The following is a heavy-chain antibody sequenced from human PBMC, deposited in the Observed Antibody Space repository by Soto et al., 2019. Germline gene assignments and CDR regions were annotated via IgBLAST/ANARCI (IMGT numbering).Heavy chain of an antibody. CDR2: ISGSGGST. J-gene: IGHJ4*02. Sequence: GGSLRLSCAASGFTFSSYAMSWVRQAPGKGLEWVSAISGSGGSTYYADSVKGRFTISRDNSKNTLYLQMNSLRAEDTAVYYCAKDLGYCNGGSCYALGYWGQGTLVTVSS. CDR3: AKDLGYCNGGSCYALGY. D-gene: IGHD2-15*01. V-gene: IGHV3-23*01. CDR1: GFTFSSYA.